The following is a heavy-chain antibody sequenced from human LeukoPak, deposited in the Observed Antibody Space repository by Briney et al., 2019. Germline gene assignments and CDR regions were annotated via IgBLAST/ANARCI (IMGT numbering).Heavy chain of an antibody. Sequence: GGSLRLSCAASGFTFSSYEMNWVRQAPGKGLEWVSYISSSGSTIYYADSVKGRFTISRDNAKNSLYLQMNSLRAEDTAVYYCAREGFSYFDYWGQGTLATVSS. J-gene: IGHJ4*02. V-gene: IGHV3-48*03. CDR3: AREGFSYFDY. CDR1: GFTFSSYE. CDR2: ISSSGSTI.